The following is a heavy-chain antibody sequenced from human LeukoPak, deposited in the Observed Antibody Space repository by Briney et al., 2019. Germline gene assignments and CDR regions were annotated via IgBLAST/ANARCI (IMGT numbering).Heavy chain of an antibody. Sequence: SQTLSLTCTVSGVSISSGSYYWSWIRQPAGKGLEWIVRIYTSGSTNYNPSLKSRVTISVDTSKNQFSLKLSSVTAADTAVYYCASRGYSSSWYYFGYWGQGTLVTVSS. CDR3: ASRGYSSSWYYFGY. CDR2: IYTSGST. J-gene: IGHJ4*02. D-gene: IGHD6-13*01. V-gene: IGHV4-61*02. CDR1: GVSISSGSYY.